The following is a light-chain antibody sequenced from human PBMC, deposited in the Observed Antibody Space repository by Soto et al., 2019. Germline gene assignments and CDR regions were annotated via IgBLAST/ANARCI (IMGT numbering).Light chain of an antibody. J-gene: IGKJ1*01. CDR1: QYINTR. Sequence: EIVLTQSPATLSSFPGDRVTLSCRASQYINTRLAWYPHRPGQAPRLLIYQTSLRAAGIPARFSASGSGTDFTLTISDVQPEDFALYYCHQRQSWPRTFGQGTKVDIK. CDR3: HQRQSWPRT. CDR2: QTS. V-gene: IGKV3D-11*03.